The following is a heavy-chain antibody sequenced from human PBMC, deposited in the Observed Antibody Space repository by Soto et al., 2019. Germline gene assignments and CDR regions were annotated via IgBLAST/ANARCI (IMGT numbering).Heavy chain of an antibody. CDR1: GFTFSSYA. CDR3: AKEGYLWDYYYYGMDV. J-gene: IGHJ6*02. Sequence: PVGSLRLSCAASGFTFSSYAMSWVRQAPGKGLEWVSAISGSGGSTYYADSVKGRFTISRDNSKNTLYLQMNSLRAEDTAVYYCAKEGYLWDYYYYGMDVWGQGTTVTVSS. CDR2: ISGSGGST. D-gene: IGHD3-16*01. V-gene: IGHV3-23*01.